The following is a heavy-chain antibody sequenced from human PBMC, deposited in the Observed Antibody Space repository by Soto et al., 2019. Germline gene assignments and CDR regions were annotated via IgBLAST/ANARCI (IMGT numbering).Heavy chain of an antibody. CDR1: GFTFRSYA. Sequence: EVQLLESGGRLEQPGGSLRLSCAASGFTFRSYAMSWVRQAPGKGLEWVSAVSASGGGTYYSDSVKGRFTISRDNSRNKVYLQMNSLRVEDTAIYYCARDQGASYGLYYFDYWGQGNLVTVSS. CDR2: VSASGGGT. V-gene: IGHV3-23*01. J-gene: IGHJ4*02. CDR3: ARDQGASYGLYYFDY. D-gene: IGHD5-18*01.